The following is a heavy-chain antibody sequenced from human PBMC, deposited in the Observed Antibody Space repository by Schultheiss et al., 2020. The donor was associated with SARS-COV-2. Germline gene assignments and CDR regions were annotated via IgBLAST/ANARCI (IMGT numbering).Heavy chain of an antibody. CDR2: ISSSTGYI. CDR3: AREVLEWLDNDFYYYMDV. V-gene: IGHV3-21*01. Sequence: GGSLRLSCAASGFTFSSYSMIWVRQAPGKGLEWVSSISSSTGYIFYADSVKGRFTIYRDNAKNSLYLQMNSLRAEDTAVYYCAREVLEWLDNDFYYYMDVWGKGATVTVSS. D-gene: IGHD3-3*01. CDR1: GFTFSSYS. J-gene: IGHJ6*03.